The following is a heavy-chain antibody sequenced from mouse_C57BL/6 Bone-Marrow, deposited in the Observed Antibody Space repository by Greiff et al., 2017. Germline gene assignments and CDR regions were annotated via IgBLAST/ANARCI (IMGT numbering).Heavy chain of an antibody. V-gene: IGHV1-64*01. CDR3: ARRTTVGLDY. Sequence: QVQLQQPGAELVKPGASVTLSCKASGYTFTSYWMHWVKQRPGQGLEWIGMIHPNSGSTNYNEKFKSKATLTVDKSSSTAYMQLSSLTSEDSAVYYCARRTTVGLDYWGQGTTLTVSS. CDR2: IHPNSGST. CDR1: GYTFTSYW. J-gene: IGHJ2*01. D-gene: IGHD1-1*01.